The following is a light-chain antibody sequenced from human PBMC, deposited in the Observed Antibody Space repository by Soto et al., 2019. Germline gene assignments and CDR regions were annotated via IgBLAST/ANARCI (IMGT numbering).Light chain of an antibody. CDR3: QRTYNALLT. CDR1: QDISNF. CDR2: SAN. Sequence: DIQMTQSPSDMSASVGDRVTITCRASQDISNFLVWFQQRPGKVPKRLMYSANRLESGVPSRFSGSGSGTDFTLTISSLQPEDVATYYGQRTYNALLTFGGGTKGDIK. V-gene: IGKV1-17*03. J-gene: IGKJ4*01.